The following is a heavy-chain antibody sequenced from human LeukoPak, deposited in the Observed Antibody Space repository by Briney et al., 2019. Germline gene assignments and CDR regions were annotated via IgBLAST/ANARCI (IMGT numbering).Heavy chain of an antibody. CDR2: INHSGST. CDR1: GGSFSGYY. J-gene: IGHJ4*02. V-gene: IGHV4-34*01. Sequence: PSETLSLTCAVYGGSFSGYYWSWIRQPPGKGLEWIGEINHSGSTNYNPSLKSRVTISVDTSKNQFSLKLSSVTAADTAVYYCARGEVRGTRPENFDYWGQGTLVTVSS. CDR3: ARGEVRGTRPENFDY. D-gene: IGHD3-10*01.